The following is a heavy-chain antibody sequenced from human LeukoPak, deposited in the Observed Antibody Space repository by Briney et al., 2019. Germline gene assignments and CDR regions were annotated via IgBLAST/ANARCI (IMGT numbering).Heavy chain of an antibody. CDR3: ARVGGTTVTTNFYY. Sequence: SETLSLTRTVSGCSISSVDYYWSWIRQPPGKVLEWIGYIYHSGSTYYTPYLKSRVTITVDTYKNQFSLKLSSVTAADTAVYYCARVGGTTVTTNFYYWGQGTLVTVSS. D-gene: IGHD4-17*01. V-gene: IGHV4-30-4*01. J-gene: IGHJ4*02. CDR1: GCSISSVDYY. CDR2: IYHSGST.